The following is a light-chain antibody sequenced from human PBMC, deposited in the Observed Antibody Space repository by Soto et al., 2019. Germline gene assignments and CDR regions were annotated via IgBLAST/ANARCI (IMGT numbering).Light chain of an antibody. J-gene: IGKJ1*01. CDR3: LQDHNYPWT. Sequence: AIQMTQSPSSLSASVGDRVTITCRASQGIRNDLGWFQQKPGKAPNLLIYAASSLQSGVPPRFSGSGSGTDFSLTISSLQPEDFATYYCLQDHNYPWTFGQGTKVEVK. CDR1: QGIRND. CDR2: AAS. V-gene: IGKV1-6*01.